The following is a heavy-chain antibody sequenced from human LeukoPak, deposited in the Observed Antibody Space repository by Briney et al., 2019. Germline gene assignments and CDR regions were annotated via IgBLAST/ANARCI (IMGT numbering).Heavy chain of an antibody. D-gene: IGHD4-17*01. V-gene: IGHV3-23*01. J-gene: IGHJ4*02. CDR1: GFTFGTYA. Sequence: GGSLRLSCAASGFTFGTYAMSWVRQAPGKGLKWVSGIGGNVGSTYYSDSVKGRFTVSRDNSKNTLYLQMNSLRAEDTAVYYCAKDIYGDYGGFDYWGQGTLVTVSS. CDR2: IGGNVGST. CDR3: AKDIYGDYGGFDY.